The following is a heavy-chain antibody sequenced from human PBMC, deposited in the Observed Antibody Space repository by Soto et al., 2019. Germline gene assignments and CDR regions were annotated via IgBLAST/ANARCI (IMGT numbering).Heavy chain of an antibody. J-gene: IGHJ6*01. CDR1: GFTFSSYG. D-gene: IGHD3-10*01. V-gene: IGHV3-30*18. CDR2: ISYDGSNK. CDR3: AKDMVPPGVADYYYGMDV. Sequence: GGSLRLSCAASGFTFSSYGMHWVRQAPGKGLEWVAVISYDGSNKYYADSVKGRFTISRDNSKNTLYLQMNSLRAEDTAVYYCAKDMVPPGVADYYYGMDVWGQGTTVTVSS.